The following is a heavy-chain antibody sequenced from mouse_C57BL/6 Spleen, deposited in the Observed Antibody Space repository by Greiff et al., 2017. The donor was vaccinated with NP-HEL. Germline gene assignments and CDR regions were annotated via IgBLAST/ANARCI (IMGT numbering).Heavy chain of an antibody. V-gene: IGHV2-2*01. Sequence: VQLMESGPGLVQPSQSLSITCTVSGFSLTSYGVHWVRQSPGKGLEWLGVIWSGGSTDYNAAFISRLSISKDNSKSQVFFKMNSLQADDTAIYYCARNEGYDGAWFAYWGQGTLVTVSA. CDR2: IWSGGST. D-gene: IGHD2-2*01. CDR1: GFSLTSYG. CDR3: ARNEGYDGAWFAY. J-gene: IGHJ3*01.